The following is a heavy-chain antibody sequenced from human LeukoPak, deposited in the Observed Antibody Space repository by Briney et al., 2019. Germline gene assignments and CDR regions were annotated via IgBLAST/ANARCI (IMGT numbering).Heavy chain of an antibody. CDR2: IYHSEAT. Sequence: PSETLSLTCTVSGDSISSGGNYWSWMRQRSGKGLEWIGHIYHSEATYYNPSLKSRLSISADTSKNQFSLKLRSVTAADTAVYYCARVQGSAFDYWGQGTPVTVSS. CDR1: GDSISSGGNY. CDR3: ARVQGSAFDY. J-gene: IGHJ4*02. V-gene: IGHV4-31*03.